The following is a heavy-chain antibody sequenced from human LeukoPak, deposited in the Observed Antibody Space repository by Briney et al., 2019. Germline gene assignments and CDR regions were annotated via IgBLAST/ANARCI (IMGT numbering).Heavy chain of an antibody. Sequence: SVRVSCKASGYTFTSYYMHWVRQAPGQGREWMGGIIPIFGTANYAQKFQGRVTITADESTSTAYMELSSLRSEDTAVYYCAREGDYYGSGSYYNVWFDPWGQGTLVTVSS. CDR1: GYTFTSYY. CDR3: AREGDYYGSGSYYNVWFDP. D-gene: IGHD3-10*01. V-gene: IGHV1-69*13. J-gene: IGHJ5*02. CDR2: IIPIFGTA.